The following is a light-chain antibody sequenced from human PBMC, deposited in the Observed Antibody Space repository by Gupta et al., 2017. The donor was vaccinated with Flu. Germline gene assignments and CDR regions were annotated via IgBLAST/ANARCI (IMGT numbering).Light chain of an antibody. CDR3: GTWDTSLNDVL. J-gene: IGLJ2*01. V-gene: IGLV1-51*02. CDR2: END. CDR1: SSNIGNKN. Sequence: SSSNIGNKNVSWYQQLPGTAPKLRIYENDKRPSGIPDRFSGSKSATSATLGIAGLQAGDEADYYCGTWDTSLNDVLFGGGTKLTVL.